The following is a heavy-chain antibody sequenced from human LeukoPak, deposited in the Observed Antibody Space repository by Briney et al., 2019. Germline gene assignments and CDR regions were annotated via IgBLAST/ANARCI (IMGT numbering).Heavy chain of an antibody. CDR1: GGTFSSHA. D-gene: IGHD1-26*01. CDR3: ARSSGSYPKAAFDI. J-gene: IGHJ3*02. Sequence: AASVKVSCKASGGTFSSHAISWVRQAPGQGLEWMGGIIPIFGTADYAQKFQGRVTITADESTSTAYMKLSSLRSEDTAVYYCARSSGSYPKAAFDIWGQGTMVTVSS. CDR2: IIPIFGTA. V-gene: IGHV1-69*13.